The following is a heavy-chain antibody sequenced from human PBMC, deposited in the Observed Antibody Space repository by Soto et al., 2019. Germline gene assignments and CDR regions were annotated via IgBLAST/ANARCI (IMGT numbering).Heavy chain of an antibody. CDR3: ARAVVVVAAHYYYGMDV. Sequence: ASVKVSCKASGYTFTSYGISWVRQAPGQGLEWMGWISAYNGNTNYAQKLQGRVTMTTDTSTSTAYMELRSLRSDDTAVYYCARAVVVVAAHYYYGMDVWGQGTTVTVPS. CDR2: ISAYNGNT. J-gene: IGHJ6*02. V-gene: IGHV1-18*04. CDR1: GYTFTSYG. D-gene: IGHD2-15*01.